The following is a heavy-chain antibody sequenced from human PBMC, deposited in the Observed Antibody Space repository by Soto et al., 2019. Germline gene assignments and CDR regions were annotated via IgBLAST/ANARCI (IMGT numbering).Heavy chain of an antibody. CDR1: GFTFSSYG. V-gene: IGHV3-33*01. J-gene: IGHJ3*02. CDR2: IWYDGSNT. D-gene: IGHD6-19*01. CDR3: ARDPQNSGWFDAFDI. Sequence: QVQLVESGGGVVQPGRSLRLSCAASGFTFSSYGMHWVRQAPGKGLEWVAVIWYDGSNTYYADSVKGRFTISRDSSKNTLYLQMNSLRAEDTAVYYCARDPQNSGWFDAFDIWGQGTMVTVSS.